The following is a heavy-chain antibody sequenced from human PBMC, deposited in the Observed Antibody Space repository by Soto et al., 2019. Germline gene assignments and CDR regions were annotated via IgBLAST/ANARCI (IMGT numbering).Heavy chain of an antibody. J-gene: IGHJ4*02. CDR2: IYYSGST. V-gene: IGHV4-59*01. Sequence: QVQLQESGPGLVKPSETLSLTCTVSGGSISSYYWSWIRQPPGKGLEWIGYIYYSGSTNYNPSLKSRVTISVDTSKNQVSLKLSSVTAADTAVYYCARRSGGYFDYWGKGTLVTVSS. CDR1: GGSISSYY. D-gene: IGHD6-25*01. CDR3: ARRSGGYFDY.